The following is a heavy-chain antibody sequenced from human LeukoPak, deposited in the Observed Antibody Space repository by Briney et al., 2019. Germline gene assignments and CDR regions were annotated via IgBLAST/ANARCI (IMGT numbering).Heavy chain of an antibody. J-gene: IGHJ5*02. CDR2: ISGNSRFI. V-gene: IGHV3-21*01. Sequence: PGGSLRLSCTASEFTFSKFYMNWVRQAPGKGLEWDSSISGNSRFIYYADSVKGRFTISRDNADNSVSLQMNSLRAEDTAVYYCARDRGCSSTSCYPNWFDPWGQGTLVTVSS. D-gene: IGHD2-2*01. CDR3: ARDRGCSSTSCYPNWFDP. CDR1: EFTFSKFY.